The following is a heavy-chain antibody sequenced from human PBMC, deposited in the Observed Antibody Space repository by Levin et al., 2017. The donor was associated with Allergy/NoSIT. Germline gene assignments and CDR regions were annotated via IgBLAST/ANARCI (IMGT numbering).Heavy chain of an antibody. CDR2: INHSGST. D-gene: IGHD2-2*01. J-gene: IGHJ5*02. V-gene: IGHV4-34*01. Sequence: SETLSLTCAVYGGSFSDYYWSWIRQPPGKGLEWIGEINHSGSTNYNPSLKSRVTISVDTSKNQFSLKLSSVTAADTAVYYCARAGNLVVRSWFDPWGQGTLVTVSS. CDR1: GGSFSDYY. CDR3: ARAGNLVVRSWFDP.